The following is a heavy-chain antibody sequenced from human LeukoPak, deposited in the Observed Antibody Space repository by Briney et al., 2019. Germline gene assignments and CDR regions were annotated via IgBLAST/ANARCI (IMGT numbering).Heavy chain of an antibody. Sequence: SETLSLTCTVSGGSISSSYWSWIRQPPGRGLEWIGYIYSSGDTNYNPSLQSRVTISVHRSKSQFSLKVTSVTAADTAVYYCARDLGGSYGNFDDWGQGTLVTVSS. J-gene: IGHJ4*02. D-gene: IGHD5-18*01. CDR1: GGSISSSY. CDR3: ARDLGGSYGNFDD. V-gene: IGHV4-59*01. CDR2: IYSSGDT.